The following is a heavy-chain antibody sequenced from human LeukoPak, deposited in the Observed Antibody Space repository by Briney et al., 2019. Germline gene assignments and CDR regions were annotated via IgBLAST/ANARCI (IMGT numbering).Heavy chain of an antibody. CDR3: ATSSHLYGSGSPNWFDP. V-gene: IGHV4-34*01. D-gene: IGHD3-10*01. CDR1: GGSFSGYY. CDR2: ITHSGST. J-gene: IGHJ5*02. Sequence: PSETLSLTCAVSGGSFSGYYWSWTRQPPGKGLEWIRQITHSGSTNYNPSLKSRGTLSFETSKNQFSLKLSSVTAADTAVYYCATSSHLYGSGSPNWFDPWGQGTLVTGAS.